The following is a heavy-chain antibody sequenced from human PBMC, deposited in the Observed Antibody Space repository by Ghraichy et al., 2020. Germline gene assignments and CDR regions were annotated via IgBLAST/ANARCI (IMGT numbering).Heavy chain of an antibody. Sequence: GESLNISCSASGFNFGDHFMSWIRHVPGQGLEWLTFISGSGTNIFYSDSVRGRFTISRDNAKNSLFLQMDSLRTDDSGIYYCATSRVFDHWGQGSLLTVSS. V-gene: IGHV3-11*01. CDR3: ATSRVFDH. J-gene: IGHJ4*02. CDR2: ISGSGTNI. CDR1: GFNFGDHF.